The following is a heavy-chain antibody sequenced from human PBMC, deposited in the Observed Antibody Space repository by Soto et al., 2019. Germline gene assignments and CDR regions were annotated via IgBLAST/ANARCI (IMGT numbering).Heavy chain of an antibody. V-gene: IGHV1-18*04. CDR3: ERDELYSGGWYKF. CDR2: ISVYKGNT. CDR1: GYTFSDYG. Sequence: QVQLVQSGTEVKKPGASVKVSCKASGYTFSDYGISWLRPAPGQGLEWMGWISVYKGNTHYAHKFQGRVSMTADTSTSIADMELRSLRSDDTAVYYCERDELYSGGWYKFWGQGTLVTVSS. J-gene: IGHJ4*02. D-gene: IGHD6-19*01.